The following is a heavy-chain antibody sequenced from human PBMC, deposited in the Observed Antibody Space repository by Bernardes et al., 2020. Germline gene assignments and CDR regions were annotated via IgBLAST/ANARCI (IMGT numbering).Heavy chain of an antibody. J-gene: IGHJ5*02. CDR1: GGSFSGYY. CDR2: INHSGST. D-gene: IGHD3-3*01. Sequence: ETLSLTCAVYGGSFSGYYWSWIRQPPGKGLEWIGEINHSGSTNYNPSLKSRVTISVDTSKNQFSLKLSSVTAADTAVYYCARDVLRFLEWLPRNNWFDPWGQGTLVTVSS. V-gene: IGHV4-34*01. CDR3: ARDVLRFLEWLPRNNWFDP.